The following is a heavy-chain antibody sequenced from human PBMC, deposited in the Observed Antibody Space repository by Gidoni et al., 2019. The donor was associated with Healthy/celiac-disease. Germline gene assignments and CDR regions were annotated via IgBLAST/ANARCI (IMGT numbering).Heavy chain of an antibody. CDR2: SSSNSSYI. CDR3: ARSRWVTVIDY. J-gene: IGHJ4*02. Sequence: EVQMGESRGGLVTPGGCMSVSCAAAGLTFGSYSLNWVRPAPGKGLTWASSSSSNSSYIYYADSGKSRFTTSRANAKNPLCLQMNSLRAEDTAVYYCARSRWVTVIDYWGQGTLVTVSS. D-gene: IGHD3-16*01. V-gene: IGHV3-21*01. CDR1: GLTFGSYS.